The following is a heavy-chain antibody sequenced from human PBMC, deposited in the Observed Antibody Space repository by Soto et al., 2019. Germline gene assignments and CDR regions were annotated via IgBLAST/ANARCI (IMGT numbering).Heavy chain of an antibody. CDR2: IYYSRTT. CDR1: GGSISSAYYY. J-gene: IGHJ4*02. D-gene: IGHD1-1*01. Sequence: QVQLQESGPGLVTPSQTLSLTCTVSGGSISSAYYYWSWLRQHPGKGLEWIGWIYYSRTTFYNPSLKSRVTISLDTSKSRFSLKLTSVTAADTAVYYCAREGYKSSSYFDYWGQGTLVTVSS. CDR3: AREGYKSSSYFDY. V-gene: IGHV4-31*03.